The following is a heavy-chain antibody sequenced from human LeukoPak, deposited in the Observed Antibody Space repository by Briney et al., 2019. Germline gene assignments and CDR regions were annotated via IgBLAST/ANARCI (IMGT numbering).Heavy chain of an antibody. V-gene: IGHV3-7*01. Sequence: GGSLRLSCAASGFTFSNYWMRWVRHAPGKGLEWVANIRKEGSDKFYVDSVKGRFTISRDNAQNPLYLQMNSLRAEDTAVYYCARDPGDVAAAHDAFNIWGKGTMVTVSS. CDR2: IRKEGSDK. D-gene: IGHD2-15*01. CDR3: ARDPGDVAAAHDAFNI. CDR1: GFTFSNYW. J-gene: IGHJ3*02.